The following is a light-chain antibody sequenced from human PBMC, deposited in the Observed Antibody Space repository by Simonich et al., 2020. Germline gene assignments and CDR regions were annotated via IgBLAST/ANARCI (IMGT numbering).Light chain of an antibody. CDR2: LNSDGSH. CDR1: SGHSSYA. V-gene: IGLV4-69*01. CDR3: KTWGTGIQV. Sequence: QLVLTQSPSASASLGASVKLTCTLSSGHSSYAIAWHQQQPEKGPRYLMKLNSDGSHSKGDGIPDRFSGSSSGAERYLTSSSLQSEDEADYYCKTWGTGIQVFGGGTKLTVL. J-gene: IGLJ3*02.